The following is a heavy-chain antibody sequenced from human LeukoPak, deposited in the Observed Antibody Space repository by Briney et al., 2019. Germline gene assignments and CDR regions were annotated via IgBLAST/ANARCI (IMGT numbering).Heavy chain of an antibody. V-gene: IGHV2-26*01. Sequence: SGPTLVKPTETLTLTCAVSGFSLSNARMGVSWIRQPPGKALEWLAHLFLNDEKSYSTSLKSRLTISTDTSKSQVVLTMTNMDPVDTATYYCARIRRYYYDSSGYSDYWGQGTLVTVSS. CDR3: ARIRRYYYDSSGYSDY. CDR2: LFLNDEK. CDR1: GFSLSNARMG. D-gene: IGHD3-22*01. J-gene: IGHJ4*02.